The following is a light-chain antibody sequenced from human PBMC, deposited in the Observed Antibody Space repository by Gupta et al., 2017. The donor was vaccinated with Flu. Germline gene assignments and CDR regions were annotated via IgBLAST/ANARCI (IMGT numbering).Light chain of an antibody. V-gene: IGLV8-61*01. CDR2: TTN. J-gene: IGLJ3*02. Sequence: QTAVTQEPSLSVSPGGTVTLTRGLTSGSVSTGHYPSWYQQTPGQAPRTLIYTTNTRSSGVPDRFSGSIRGNKAALSITGAQADDESNYYCLLYMGRGSWVFGGGSKLTVL. CDR3: LLYMGRGSWV. CDR1: SGSVSTGHY.